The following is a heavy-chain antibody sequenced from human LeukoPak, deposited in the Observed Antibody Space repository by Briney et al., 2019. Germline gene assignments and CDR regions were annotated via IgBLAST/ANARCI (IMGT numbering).Heavy chain of an antibody. CDR3: ARIPPEGPYYYYYGMDV. V-gene: IGHV1-69*13. D-gene: IGHD1-14*01. J-gene: IGHJ6*04. Sequence: SVKVFCKASGGTFSSYAIGWVRQAPGQGLEWMGGIIPIFGTANYAQKFQGRVTITADESTSTAYMELSSLRSEDTAVYYCARIPPEGPYYYYYGMDVWGKGTTVTVSS. CDR2: IIPIFGTA. CDR1: GGTFSSYA.